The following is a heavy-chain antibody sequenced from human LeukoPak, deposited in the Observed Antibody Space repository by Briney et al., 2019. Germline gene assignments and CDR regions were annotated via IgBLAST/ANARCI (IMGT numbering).Heavy chain of an antibody. CDR2: INPNSGGT. Sequence: ASVKVSCKASGYTFTGYYMHWVRQAPGQGLEWMGWINPNSGGTNYAQKFQGRVTMTRDTSISTAYMELSRLRSDDTAVYYCARVEYSSSWYSSENYYYYGMDVWGQGTTVTVSS. CDR1: GYTFTGYY. V-gene: IGHV1-2*02. D-gene: IGHD6-13*01. J-gene: IGHJ6*02. CDR3: ARVEYSSSWYSSENYYYYGMDV.